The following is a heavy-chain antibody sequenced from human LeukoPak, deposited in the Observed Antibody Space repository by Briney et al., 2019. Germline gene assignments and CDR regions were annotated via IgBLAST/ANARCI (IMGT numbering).Heavy chain of an antibody. CDR2: ISSSGSTI. CDR1: GFTFSSYE. Sequence: GGSLRLSCAASGFTFSSYEMNWVRQAPGKGLEWVSYISSSGSTIYYADSVKGRFTISRDNAKNSLYLQMNSLRAEDTAVYYFAREFSAAAGCFDYWGQGTLVTVSS. J-gene: IGHJ4*02. CDR3: AREFSAAAGCFDY. D-gene: IGHD6-13*01. V-gene: IGHV3-48*03.